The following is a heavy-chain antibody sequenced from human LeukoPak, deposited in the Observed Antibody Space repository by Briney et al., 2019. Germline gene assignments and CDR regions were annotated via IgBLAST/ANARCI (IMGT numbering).Heavy chain of an antibody. CDR2: ISSSSGAI. D-gene: IGHD4-11*01. J-gene: IGHJ4*02. V-gene: IGHV3-48*01. CDR1: GFTFSSYS. Sequence: GGSLRLSCAASGFTFSSYSMNWVRQAPGKGLEWVSYISSSSGAIYYADSVKGRFTISRDNAKNSLYLQMNSLRAEDTAVYYCAGSTVYYDYWGQGTLVTVSS. CDR3: AGSTVYYDY.